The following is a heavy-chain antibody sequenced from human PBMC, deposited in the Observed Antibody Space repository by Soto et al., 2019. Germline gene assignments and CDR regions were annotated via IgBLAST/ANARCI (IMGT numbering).Heavy chain of an antibody. CDR1: GGSISSYY. Sequence: PSETLSLTCTVSGGSISSYYWSWIRQPPGKGLEWIGYIYYSGSTNYNPSLKSRVTISVDTSKNQFSLKLSSVTAADTAVYYCARAYGFGELSDYFDYWGQGTLVTVSS. CDR3: ARAYGFGELSDYFDY. D-gene: IGHD3-10*01. CDR2: IYYSGST. V-gene: IGHV4-59*01. J-gene: IGHJ4*02.